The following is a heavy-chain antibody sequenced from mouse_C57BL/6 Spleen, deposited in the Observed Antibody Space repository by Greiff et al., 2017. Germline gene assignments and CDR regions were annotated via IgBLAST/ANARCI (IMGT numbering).Heavy chain of an antibody. CDR1: GFTFSSYG. V-gene: IGHV5-6*02. Sequence: DVKLVESGGDLVKPGGSLKLSCAASGFTFSSYGMSWVRQTPDKRLEWVATISSGGSYTYYPDSVKGRFTISRDNAKNTLYLQMSSLKSEDTAMYYCAVTGTEGYYFDYWGQGTTLTVSS. J-gene: IGHJ2*01. CDR2: ISSGGSYT. D-gene: IGHD4-1*01. CDR3: AVTGTEGYYFDY.